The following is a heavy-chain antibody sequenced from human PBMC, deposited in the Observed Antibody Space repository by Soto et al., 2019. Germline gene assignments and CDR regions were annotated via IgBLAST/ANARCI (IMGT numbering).Heavy chain of an antibody. Sequence: QVQLVQSGVEVKKPGASVKVSCKASSYTFTSYGITWVRRAPGQGLEWMGWIIAYNGNTNYAQKLQVRVTMTTDTSTSTAYMELGSLRSDDTAIYYCARDTSNYFDYWGQGTLVTVSS. CDR2: IIAYNGNT. CDR1: SYTFTSYG. CDR3: ARDTSNYFDY. V-gene: IGHV1-18*01. J-gene: IGHJ4*02. D-gene: IGHD2-2*01.